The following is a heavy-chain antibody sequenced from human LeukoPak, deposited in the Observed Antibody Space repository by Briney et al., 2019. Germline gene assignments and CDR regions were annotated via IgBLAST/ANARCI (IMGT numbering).Heavy chain of an antibody. CDR2: ISFDGSNK. Sequence: GGSLRLSCAASGFTFSTYAMHWVRQAPGKGLEWVAVISFDGSNKYYADSVKGRFTISRDNSKNTLYLQMNSLRAEDTAVYYCAREPSNFGVDPWGQGTLVTVSS. V-gene: IGHV3-30*14. D-gene: IGHD3-3*01. CDR3: AREPSNFGVDP. J-gene: IGHJ5*02. CDR1: GFTFSTYA.